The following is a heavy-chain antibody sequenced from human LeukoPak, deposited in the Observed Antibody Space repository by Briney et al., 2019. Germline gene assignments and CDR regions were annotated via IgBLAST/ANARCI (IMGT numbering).Heavy chain of an antibody. CDR3: ARRIVVVTAGYYFDY. Sequence: SETLSLTCTVSGGSISSYYWSWFRQPPGKGLEWIGYIYYSGSTNYNPSLKSRVTISVDTSKNQFSLKLSSVTAADTAVYYCARRIVVVTAGYYFDYWGQGTLVTVSS. V-gene: IGHV4-59*08. J-gene: IGHJ4*02. D-gene: IGHD2-21*02. CDR1: GGSISSYY. CDR2: IYYSGST.